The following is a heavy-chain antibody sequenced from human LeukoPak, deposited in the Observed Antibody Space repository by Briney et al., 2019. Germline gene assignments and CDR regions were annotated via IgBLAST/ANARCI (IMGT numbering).Heavy chain of an antibody. J-gene: IGHJ3*02. CDR2: IYWDDDK. Sequence: SGPTLVNPTQTLTLTCTFSGLSLSTSGVGVGWIRQPPGKALEWLALIYWDDDKRYSPSLKSRLTITKDTSKNQVVLTMTNMDPVDTATYYCARKYYYGSEPHDAFDIWGQGTMVTVSS. D-gene: IGHD3-10*01. V-gene: IGHV2-5*02. CDR3: ARKYYYGSEPHDAFDI. CDR1: GLSLSTSGVG.